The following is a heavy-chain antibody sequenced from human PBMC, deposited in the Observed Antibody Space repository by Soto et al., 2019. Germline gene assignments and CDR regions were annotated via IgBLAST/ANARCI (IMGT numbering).Heavy chain of an antibody. J-gene: IGHJ4*02. CDR3: AKRYTSGWYYFDD. CDR1: GFTFSSSG. Sequence: QVHLVESGGGVVQPGRSLRLSCAASGFTFSSSGMHCVRQAPGKGLEWVAVISYDGTNKYYADSVKGRFAISRDNSKDTLYLQMDSLRAEDTAVYYCAKRYTSGWYYFDDWGQGTLVTVSS. V-gene: IGHV3-30*18. CDR2: ISYDGTNK. D-gene: IGHD6-19*01.